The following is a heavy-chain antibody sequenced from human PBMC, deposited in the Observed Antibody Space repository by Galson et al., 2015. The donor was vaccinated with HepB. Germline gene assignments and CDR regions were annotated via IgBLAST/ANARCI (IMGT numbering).Heavy chain of an antibody. J-gene: IGHJ6*02. D-gene: IGHD2-8*01. V-gene: IGHV4-31*03. CDR1: GGSISSGGWF. CDR2: IFYSGAT. CDR3: ARGWKVYEMDYHFGMDV. Sequence: TLSLTCTVSGGSISSGGWFWTWIRQRPGKGLEWIGYIFYSGATYYNPSLTSRVTISIDTSKNQFSLKLRSVTAADTAMYYCARGWKVYEMDYHFGMDVWGQGTTVTVSS.